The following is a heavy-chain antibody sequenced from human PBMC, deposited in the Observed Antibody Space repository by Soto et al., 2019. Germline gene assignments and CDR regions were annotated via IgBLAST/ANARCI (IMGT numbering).Heavy chain of an antibody. J-gene: IGHJ4*02. CDR2: MSYDGSNK. D-gene: IGHD3-16*01. CDR1: GFTFSSYA. CDR3: ARGGGAY. V-gene: IGHV3-30-3*01. Sequence: QVQLVESGGGVVQPGRSLRLSCAASGFTFSSYAMHWVRRAPGKGLEWMAVMSYDGSNKYYADSVKGRFTISRDNSKNTLYLQMNSVRPEGTALSYCARGGGAYWGQGTLVIVSS.